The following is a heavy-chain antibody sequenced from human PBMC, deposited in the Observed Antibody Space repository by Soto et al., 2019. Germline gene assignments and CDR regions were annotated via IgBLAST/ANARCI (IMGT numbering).Heavy chain of an antibody. D-gene: IGHD4-17*01. CDR3: ARDNTVNYGMDV. CDR1: GYTFTGYY. Sequence: GASVKVSCKASGYTFTGYYMHWVRQAPGQGLEWMGWINPNSGGTNYAQKFQGWVTMTRETSISTAYMELSRLRSDDTAVYYCARDNTVNYGMDVWGQGTTVTVSS. CDR2: INPNSGGT. J-gene: IGHJ6*02. V-gene: IGHV1-2*04.